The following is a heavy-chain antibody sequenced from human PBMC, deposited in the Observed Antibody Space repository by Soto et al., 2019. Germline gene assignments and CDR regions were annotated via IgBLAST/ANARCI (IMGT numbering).Heavy chain of an antibody. CDR1: GYTFTSYA. J-gene: IGHJ4*02. CDR3: IVLLWFGELLGAPVN. CDR2: INAGNGNT. Sequence: VASVKVSCNASGYTFTSYAMHWVRQAPGQRLEWMGWINAGNGNTKYSQKFQGRVTITRDTSASTAYMELSSLRSEDTAVYYCIVLLWFGELLGAPVNWGQGTLVTVSS. D-gene: IGHD3-10*01. V-gene: IGHV1-3*01.